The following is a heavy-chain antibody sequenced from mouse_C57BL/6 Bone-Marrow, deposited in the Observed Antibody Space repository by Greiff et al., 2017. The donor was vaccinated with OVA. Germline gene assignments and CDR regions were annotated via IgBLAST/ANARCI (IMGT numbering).Heavy chain of an antibody. CDR3: ARDGGDWYFDV. Sequence: VQLQQPGAELVKPGASVKLSCKASGYTFTSYWMHWVKQRPGQGLEWIGMIYPNSGSTNYNEKFKSKATLTVDKSSSTAYMQLSSLTSEDSAVDYCARDGGDWYFDVWGTGTTVTVSS. CDR2: IYPNSGST. J-gene: IGHJ1*03. CDR1: GYTFTSYW. V-gene: IGHV1-64*01.